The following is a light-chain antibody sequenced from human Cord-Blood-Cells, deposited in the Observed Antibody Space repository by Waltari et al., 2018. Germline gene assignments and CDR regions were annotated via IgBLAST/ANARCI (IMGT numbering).Light chain of an antibody. CDR2: EGS. CDR1: SSDVGSYNL. J-gene: IGLJ3*02. V-gene: IGLV2-23*01. Sequence: QSALTQPASVSGSPGQSITISCTGTSSDVGSYNLVSWYQLHQCKAPKLMICEGSKRPSGVSNRFSGSKSGNTASLTISGLQAEDEADYYCCSYAGSSTWVFGGGTKLTVL. CDR3: CSYAGSSTWV.